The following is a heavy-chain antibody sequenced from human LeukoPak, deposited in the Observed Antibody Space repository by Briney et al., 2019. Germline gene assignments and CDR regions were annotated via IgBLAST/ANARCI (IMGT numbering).Heavy chain of an antibody. V-gene: IGHV3-66*01. CDR2: IYRVGST. CDR1: GFTVSNNY. D-gene: IGHD5-24*01. Sequence: GGSLRLSCAASGFTVSNNYMSWVRQAPGPGLELVSVIYRVGSTYYADSVKGRFTISKDNSKNTLYLQMNSLRAEDTAMYYCARGDGYNFFDCWGQGVLVTVSS. CDR3: ARGDGYNFFDC. J-gene: IGHJ4*02.